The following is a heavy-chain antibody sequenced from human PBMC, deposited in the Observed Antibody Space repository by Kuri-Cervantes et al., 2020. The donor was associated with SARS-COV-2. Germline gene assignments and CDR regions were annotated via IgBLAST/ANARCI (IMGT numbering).Heavy chain of an antibody. J-gene: IGHJ4*02. D-gene: IGHD3-22*01. CDR3: ARARRGWLPDPGVDY. CDR2: IYYSGST. CDR1: GGSVSSGSYY. Sequence: SETLSLTCTVSGGSVSSGSYYWSWIRQPPGKGMEWIGYIYYSGSTNYNPSLQRRVTISGDTSKNQFPLKLSPVTAGDTAVHDCARARRGWLPDPGVDYWGQGTLVTVSS. V-gene: IGHV4-61*01.